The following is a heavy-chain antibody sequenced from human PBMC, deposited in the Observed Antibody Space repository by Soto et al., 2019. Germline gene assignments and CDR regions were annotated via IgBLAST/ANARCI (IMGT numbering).Heavy chain of an antibody. J-gene: IGHJ4*02. CDR2: ISWDGGNT. D-gene: IGHD4-17*01. Sequence: GGSLRLACAASGFTFDDYTMHWVRQAPGKGLEWVSMISWDGGNTYYADSVKGRFTISRDNSKNSLYLQMNSLRTEDTALYYCAKDTSWTIDYWGQGTLVTVSS. CDR1: GFTFDDYT. V-gene: IGHV3-43*01. CDR3: AKDTSWTIDY.